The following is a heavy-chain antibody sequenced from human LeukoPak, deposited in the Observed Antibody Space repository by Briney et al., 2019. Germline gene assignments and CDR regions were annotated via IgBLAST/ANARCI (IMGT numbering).Heavy chain of an antibody. V-gene: IGHV1-69*13. Sequence: GASVKVSCKASGGTFSSYAISWVRQAPGQGLEWMGGIIPIFGTANYAQKFQGRVTITADESTSTAYMELSSLRSEDTAVYYCASLHDYSNYRGLNWFDPWGQGTLVTVSS. J-gene: IGHJ5*02. CDR1: GGTFSSYA. CDR2: IIPIFGTA. CDR3: ASLHDYSNYRGLNWFDP. D-gene: IGHD4-11*01.